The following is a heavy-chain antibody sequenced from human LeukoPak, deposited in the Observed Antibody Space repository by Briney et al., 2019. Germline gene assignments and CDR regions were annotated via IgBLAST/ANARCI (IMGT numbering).Heavy chain of an antibody. Sequence: SQTLSLTCTVSGGSISSGGYYWSWIRQPPGKGLEWIGYIYHSGSTYYNPSLKSRVTISVDRSKNQISLKLSSVTAADTAVYYCARGITIFGVVILPNWFDPWGQGTLVTVSS. CDR1: GGSISSGGYY. CDR2: IYHSGST. CDR3: ARGITIFGVVILPNWFDP. D-gene: IGHD3-3*01. V-gene: IGHV4-30-2*01. J-gene: IGHJ5*02.